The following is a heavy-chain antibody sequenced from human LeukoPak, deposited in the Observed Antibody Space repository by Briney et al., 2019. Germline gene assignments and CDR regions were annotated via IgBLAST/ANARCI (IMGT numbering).Heavy chain of an antibody. D-gene: IGHD2-15*01. CDR2: ISGSDPGT. CDR1: GFTFSSYA. Sequence: GGSLRLSCAASGFTFSSYAMSWVRQAPGKGLEWVSAISGSDPGTYYADSVKGRFTISRDNSKNTLFLQMNSLRAEDTAVYYCAKAPVTTCRGAFCYPFDYWGLGTLVTVSS. V-gene: IGHV3-23*01. J-gene: IGHJ4*02. CDR3: AKAPVTTCRGAFCYPFDY.